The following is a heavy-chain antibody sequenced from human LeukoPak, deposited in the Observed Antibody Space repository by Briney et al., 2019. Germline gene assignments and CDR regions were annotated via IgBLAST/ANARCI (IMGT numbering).Heavy chain of an antibody. CDR2: IYYTGKT. V-gene: IGHV4-39*01. CDR3: VRLYWYDFSGPPL. CDR1: GDYISNSNYY. D-gene: IGHD3-3*01. J-gene: IGHJ4*02. Sequence: SETLSLTCSVSGDYISNSNYYWGWIRQPPGKGLEWIGNIYYTGKTYYNSSPKSQVTISIDTSKNEFSLNLNSVTAADTATYYCVRLYWYDFSGPPLWGQGTLVTVSS.